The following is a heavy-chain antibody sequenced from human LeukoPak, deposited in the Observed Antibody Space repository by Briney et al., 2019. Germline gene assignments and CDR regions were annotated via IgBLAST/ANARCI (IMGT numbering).Heavy chain of an antibody. J-gene: IGHJ3*02. CDR1: GGSISSYY. V-gene: IGHV4-59*08. CDR2: IYYSGST. D-gene: IGHD3-22*01. CDR3: ARLSVSYYYDSSGWPDAFDI. Sequence: SETLSLTCTVSGGSISSYYWSWIRQPPGKGLEWIGYIYYSGSTNYNPSLKSRVTISVDTSKNQFSLKLSSVTAADTAVYYCARLSVSYYYDSSGWPDAFDIWGQGTMVTVSS.